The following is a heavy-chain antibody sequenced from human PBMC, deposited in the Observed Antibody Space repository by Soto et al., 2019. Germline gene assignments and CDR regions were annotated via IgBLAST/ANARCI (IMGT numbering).Heavy chain of an antibody. J-gene: IGHJ3*02. CDR1: GFTFSSYD. CDR3: AREGRPRGAFDI. D-gene: IGHD3-10*01. Sequence: GGSLRLSCAASGFTFSSYDMHWVRQATGKGLEWVSAIGTAGDTYYPGSVKGRFTISRENAKNSLYLQMNSLRAGDTAVYYCAREGRPRGAFDIWGQGTMVTVSS. V-gene: IGHV3-13*01. CDR2: IGTAGDT.